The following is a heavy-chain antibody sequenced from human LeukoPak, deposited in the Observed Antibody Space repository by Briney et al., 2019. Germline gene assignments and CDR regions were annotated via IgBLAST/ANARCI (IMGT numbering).Heavy chain of an antibody. V-gene: IGHV1-18*01. D-gene: IGHD3-22*01. J-gene: IGHJ4*02. CDR3: AGHYYDSSGYDY. Sequence: ASVKVSCNASGYTFTSYGISLVRQARGQGLEWMGWISAYNGNTNYAQKLQGRVTMTTDTSTSTAYMELRSLRSDDTAVYYCAGHYYDSSGYDYWGQGTLVTVSS. CDR1: GYTFTSYG. CDR2: ISAYNGNT.